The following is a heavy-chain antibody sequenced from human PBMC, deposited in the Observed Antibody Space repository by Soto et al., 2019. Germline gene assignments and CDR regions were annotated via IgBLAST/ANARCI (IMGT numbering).Heavy chain of an antibody. J-gene: IGHJ6*02. D-gene: IGHD2-15*01. CDR3: AQRNCSGGSCYSSWFYYYGMDV. Sequence: GGSLRLSCAASGFTFSSYAMSWVRQAPGKGLEWVSAISGSGGSTYYADPVKGRFTISRDNSKNTLYLQMNSLRAEDTAVYYCAQRNCSGGSCYSSWFYYYGMDVWGQGTTVTVSS. CDR1: GFTFSSYA. V-gene: IGHV3-23*01. CDR2: ISGSGGST.